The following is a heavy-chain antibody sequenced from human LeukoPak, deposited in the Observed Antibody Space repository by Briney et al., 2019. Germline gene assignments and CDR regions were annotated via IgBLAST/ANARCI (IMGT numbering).Heavy chain of an antibody. V-gene: IGHV1-18*01. J-gene: IGHJ4*02. CDR1: GYTFTSYG. Sequence: ASVKVSCKASGYTFTSYGISWVRQAPGQGLEWMGWISVYNGNTNSAQKLQGRVTMTTDTSTSTAYMELRSLRSDDTAVYYCARGPIGYSSSWRYFDYWGQGTLVTVSS. CDR3: ARGPIGYSSSWRYFDY. CDR2: ISVYNGNT. D-gene: IGHD6-13*01.